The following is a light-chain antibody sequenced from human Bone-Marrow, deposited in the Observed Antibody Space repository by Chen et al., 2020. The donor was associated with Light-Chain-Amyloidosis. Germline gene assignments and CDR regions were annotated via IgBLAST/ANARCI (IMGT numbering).Light chain of an antibody. V-gene: IGLV2-14*01. Sequence: QSPLTQPASVSGSPALSITISCSGTSSDVGGDNHVSWYQQHPDKAPKLMIYEVTNRPAWVPVRFSSSKSDNTASLTISGLQTEDEADYFCSSYTITNTLVFGSGTKVTVL. J-gene: IGLJ1*01. CDR3: SSYTITNTLV. CDR2: EVT. CDR1: SSDVGGDNH.